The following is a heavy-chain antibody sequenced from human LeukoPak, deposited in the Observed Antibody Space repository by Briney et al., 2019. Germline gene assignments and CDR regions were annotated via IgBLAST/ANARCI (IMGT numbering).Heavy chain of an antibody. J-gene: IGHJ4*02. CDR3: AGGDRIAAAGKGVDY. CDR1: GFTFRSST. CDR2: ISSSSSYI. D-gene: IGHD6-13*01. V-gene: IGHV3-21*06. Sequence: PGGSLRLSCAASGFTFRSSTMNWVRQAPGKGLEWVSSISSSSSYIYYADSMKGRFTISRGNAKNSLYLQMNSLRAEDTAVYYCAGGDRIAAAGKGVDYWGQGTLVTVSS.